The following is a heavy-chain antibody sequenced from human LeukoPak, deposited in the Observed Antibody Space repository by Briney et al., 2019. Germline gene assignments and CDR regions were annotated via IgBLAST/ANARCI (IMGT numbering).Heavy chain of an antibody. D-gene: IGHD3-3*01. Sequence: GSLRLSCAASGFTFSSYAMNWVRQAPGKGLEWVSAISGSGGSTYYADSVKGRFTISRDNSKNTLYLQMNSLRAEDTAVYYCAKDYDFWSGFLNYFDYWGQGTLVTVSS. J-gene: IGHJ4*02. CDR2: ISGSGGST. CDR3: AKDYDFWSGFLNYFDY. V-gene: IGHV3-23*01. CDR1: GFTFSSYA.